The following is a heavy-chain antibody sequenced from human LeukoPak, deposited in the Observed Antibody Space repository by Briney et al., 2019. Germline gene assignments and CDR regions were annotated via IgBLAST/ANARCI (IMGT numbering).Heavy chain of an antibody. Sequence: SETLSLTCSVSDGSISSYYWTWIRQPPGRGLEWIAYIYYSGSTNYNPSLKSRVTISVDTSKNQFSLKLSSVTAADTAVYYCARRYLFNFDYWGQGTLVTVSS. CDR3: ARRYLFNFDY. CDR2: IYYSGST. J-gene: IGHJ4*02. D-gene: IGHD1-26*01. V-gene: IGHV4-59*08. CDR1: DGSISSYY.